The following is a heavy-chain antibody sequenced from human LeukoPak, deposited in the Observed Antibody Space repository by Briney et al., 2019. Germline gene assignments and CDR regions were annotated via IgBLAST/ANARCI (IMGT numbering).Heavy chain of an antibody. D-gene: IGHD3-10*01. J-gene: IGHJ3*02. V-gene: IGHV4-38-2*02. CDR2: INHSGST. CDR1: GGSISSGYY. CDR3: ARETVVRGVAFDI. Sequence: PSETLSLTCTVSGGSISSGYYWGWIRQPPGKGLEWIGEINHSGSTNYNPSLKSRVTISVDTSKNQFSLKLSSVTAADTAVYYCARETVVRGVAFDIWGQGTMVTVSS.